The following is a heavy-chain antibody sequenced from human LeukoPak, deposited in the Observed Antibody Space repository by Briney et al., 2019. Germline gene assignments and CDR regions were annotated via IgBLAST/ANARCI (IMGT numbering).Heavy chain of an antibody. D-gene: IGHD3-22*01. CDR3: AREGDDSSGYYLRDAFDI. J-gene: IGHJ3*02. CDR2: TYYRSKWYN. Sequence: SQTLSLTCAISGDSVSSNSAAWNWIRQSPSRGLEWLGRTYYRSKWYNDYAVSVKSRITINPDTSKNQFSLQLNSVTPEDTAVYYCAREGDDSSGYYLRDAFDIWGQGTMVTVSS. V-gene: IGHV6-1*01. CDR1: GDSVSSNSAA.